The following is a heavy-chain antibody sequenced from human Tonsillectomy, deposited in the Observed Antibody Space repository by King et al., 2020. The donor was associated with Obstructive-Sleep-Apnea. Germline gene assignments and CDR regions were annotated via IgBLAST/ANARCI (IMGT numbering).Heavy chain of an antibody. CDR2: IHQSGST. CDR3: ARIDDYSKYVDY. D-gene: IGHD4-11*01. V-gene: IGHV4-38-2*02. CDR1: GYSISSGYY. J-gene: IGHJ4*02. Sequence: VQLQESGPGLVKPSETLSLTCTVSGYSISSGYYWGWIRQTPGKGLEWIGNIHQSGSTYYNPSLKSRVTMSEDTSHNQFSLKLSSVTAADTAVYFCARIDDYSKYVDYWGQGTLVTVSS.